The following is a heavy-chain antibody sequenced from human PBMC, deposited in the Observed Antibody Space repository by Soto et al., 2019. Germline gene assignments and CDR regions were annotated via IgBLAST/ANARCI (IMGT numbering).Heavy chain of an antibody. V-gene: IGHV4-30-4*01. CDR1: GGSISSGDYY. Sequence: QVQLQESGPGLVKPSHTLSLTCTVSGGSISSGDYYWSWIRQPPGKGLEWIGYIYYSGSTYYNPSLKSRVTISVDTSKNQFSLKLSSVTAADTAVYYCAREDILTGYYGDYWGQGTLVTVSS. CDR2: IYYSGST. D-gene: IGHD3-9*01. J-gene: IGHJ4*02. CDR3: AREDILTGYYGDY.